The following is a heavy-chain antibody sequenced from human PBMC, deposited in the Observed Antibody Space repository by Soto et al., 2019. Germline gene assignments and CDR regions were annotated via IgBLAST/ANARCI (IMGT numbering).Heavy chain of an antibody. CDR1: GFTFTSSA. D-gene: IGHD3-3*01. V-gene: IGHV1-58*01. CDR2: IVVGSGNT. Sequence: SVKVSCKASGFTFTSSAVQWVRQARGQRLEWIGWIVVGSGNTNYAQKLQGRVTMTTDTSTSTAYMELRSLRSDDTAVYYCARGYPTYYDFWSGSHDAFDIWGQGTMVTVSS. CDR3: ARGYPTYYDFWSGSHDAFDI. J-gene: IGHJ3*02.